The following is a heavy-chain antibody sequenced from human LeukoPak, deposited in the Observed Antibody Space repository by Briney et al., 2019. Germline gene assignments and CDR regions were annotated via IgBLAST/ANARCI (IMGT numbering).Heavy chain of an antibody. Sequence: GGSLRLSXAASGFTFSSYWMSWVRQAPGKGLEWVAIIKPDGSEKYYVDSVEGRFTISRDNAKDSLSLQMDSLRAEDTAVYYCARVARWLQLPFLDYWGQGTLVTVSS. CDR1: GFTFSSYW. CDR2: IKPDGSEK. J-gene: IGHJ4*02. CDR3: ARVARWLQLPFLDY. D-gene: IGHD5-24*01. V-gene: IGHV3-7*01.